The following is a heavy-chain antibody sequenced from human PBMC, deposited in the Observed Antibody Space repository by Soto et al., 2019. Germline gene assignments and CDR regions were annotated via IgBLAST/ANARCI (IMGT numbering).Heavy chain of an antibody. V-gene: IGHV3-23*01. CDR3: AAGNPPRDY. D-gene: IGHD6-13*01. CDR2: IKNDGDAT. Sequence: VLLLESGGGVVQPGGSLTLSCAASGFRFSAYAMTWVRQAPGKGLEWVSNIKNDGDATYYADSVKGRFTISRDNSMNMLFLQMNSLRAQDTAVYYCAAGNPPRDYWGQGTLVTVSP. CDR1: GFRFSAYA. J-gene: IGHJ4*02.